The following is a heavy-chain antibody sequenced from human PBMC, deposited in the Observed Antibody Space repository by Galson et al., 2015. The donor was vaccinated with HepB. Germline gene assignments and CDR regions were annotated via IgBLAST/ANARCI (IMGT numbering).Heavy chain of an antibody. D-gene: IGHD2-2*01. J-gene: IGHJ4*02. CDR1: GFTFSSFP. V-gene: IGHV3-30*04. CDR3: ARTGSAMLSPFEF. Sequence: SLRLSCAASGFTFSSFPIHWVRQAPGKGLEWVALMSYDGNNKYYADSVKGRFTISRDNSKNTLYLQMNSLRPEDTAVYYCARTGSAMLSPFEFWGQGTLVIVSS. CDR2: MSYDGNNK.